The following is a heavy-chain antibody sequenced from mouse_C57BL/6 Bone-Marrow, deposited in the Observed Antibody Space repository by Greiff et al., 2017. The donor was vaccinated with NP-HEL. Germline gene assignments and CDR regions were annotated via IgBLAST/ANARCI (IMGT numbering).Heavy chain of an antibody. J-gene: IGHJ2*01. CDR2: IYPGDGDT. CDR1: GYAFSSSW. D-gene: IGHD4-1*01. Sequence: VKLQQSGPELVKPGASVKISCKASGYAFSSSWMNWVKQRPGKGLEWIGRIYPGDGDTNYNGKFKGKATLTADKSSSTAYMQLSSLTSEDSAVYFCARALGNYFDYWGQGTTLTVSS. V-gene: IGHV1-82*01. CDR3: ARALGNYFDY.